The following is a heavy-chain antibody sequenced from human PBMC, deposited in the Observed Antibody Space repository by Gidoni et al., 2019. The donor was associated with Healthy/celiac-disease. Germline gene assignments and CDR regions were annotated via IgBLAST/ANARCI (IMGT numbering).Heavy chain of an antibody. J-gene: IGHJ3*02. D-gene: IGHD6-13*01. CDR1: GFTFSSSS. CDR2: ISSSSSTI. Sequence: EVQLVESGGGLVQPGGSLRLSCAASGFTFSSSSMNWVRQAPGKGLEWVSDISSSSSTIYYADSVKGRFTISRDNAKNSLYLQMNSLRAEDTAVYYCARVAYSSSWYVDLEPGAFDIWGQGTMVTVSS. CDR3: ARVAYSSSWYVDLEPGAFDI. V-gene: IGHV3-48*04.